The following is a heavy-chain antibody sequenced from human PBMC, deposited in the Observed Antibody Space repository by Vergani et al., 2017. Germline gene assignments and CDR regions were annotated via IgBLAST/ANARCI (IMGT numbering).Heavy chain of an antibody. CDR3: TTDRVIQLERPDAFDI. D-gene: IGHD1-1*01. CDR2: IKSKTDGGTT. J-gene: IGHJ3*02. V-gene: IGHV3-15*01. CDR1: GFTFSNAW. Sequence: EVQLVESGGGLVQPGGSLRLSCAASGFTFSNAWMSWVRQAPGKGLEWVGRIKSKTDGGTTDYAAPVKGRFTISRDDSKNTLYLQMNSLKTEDTAVYYCTTDRVIQLERPDAFDIWGQGTMVTVSS.